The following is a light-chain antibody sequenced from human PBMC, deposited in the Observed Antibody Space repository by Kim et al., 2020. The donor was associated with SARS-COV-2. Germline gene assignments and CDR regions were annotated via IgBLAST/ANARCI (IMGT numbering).Light chain of an antibody. Sequence: SYELTQPSSVSVSPGQTARITCSGDVLAKKYARWFQQKPGQAPVVVIYKDSERPSGIPARFSGSSSGTTVTLTISGVQVEDEADYYCYPAADNIGV. CDR2: KDS. J-gene: IGLJ3*02. CDR1: VLAKKY. CDR3: YPAADNIGV. V-gene: IGLV3-27*01.